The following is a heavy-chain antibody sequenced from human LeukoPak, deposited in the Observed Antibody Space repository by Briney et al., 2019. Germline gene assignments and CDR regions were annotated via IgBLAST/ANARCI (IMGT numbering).Heavy chain of an antibody. D-gene: IGHD4-17*01. CDR2: IINSGAAT. Sequence: GGSLRLSCAASGFTFSSYAMTWVRQAPGKGLEWVSTIINSGAATYYADSVKGRFTNSRDNSKNTLDLQMNSLRAEDTAANYCAKDIHGDYGGLDYWGQGTLVTVSS. V-gene: IGHV3-23*01. CDR3: AKDIHGDYGGLDY. J-gene: IGHJ4*02. CDR1: GFTFSSYA.